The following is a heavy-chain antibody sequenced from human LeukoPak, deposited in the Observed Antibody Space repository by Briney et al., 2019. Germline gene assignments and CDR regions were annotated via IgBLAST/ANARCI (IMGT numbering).Heavy chain of an antibody. CDR3: ARDFGGGMDV. V-gene: IGHV4-59*01. Sequence: PSETLSLTCTVSGGSISSYYWSWIRQPPGKGLEWIGYIYYSGNTNYNPSLKSRVTISVDTSKNQFSLKLSSVTAADTAVYYCARDFGGGMDVWGQGTTVTVSS. J-gene: IGHJ6*02. CDR1: GGSISSYY. CDR2: IYYSGNT. D-gene: IGHD4-23*01.